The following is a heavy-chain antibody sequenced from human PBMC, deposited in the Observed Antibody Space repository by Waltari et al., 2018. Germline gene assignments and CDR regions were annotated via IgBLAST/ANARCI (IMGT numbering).Heavy chain of an antibody. CDR2: ISSSSSTR. J-gene: IGHJ6*02. CDR1: GFTFSSYS. Sequence: EVQLVESGGGLVQPGGSLRLSCAASGFTFSSYSMNWVRQAPGKGLDWVSYISSSSSTRYYADSVKGRFTISRDNAKNSLYLQMNSLRAEDTAVYYCARGLQYYGYYYYYGMDVWGQGTTVTVSS. D-gene: IGHD3-10*01. V-gene: IGHV3-48*01. CDR3: ARGLQYYGYYYYYGMDV.